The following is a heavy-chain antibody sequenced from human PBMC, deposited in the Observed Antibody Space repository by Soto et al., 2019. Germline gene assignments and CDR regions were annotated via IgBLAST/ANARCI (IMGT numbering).Heavy chain of an antibody. V-gene: IGHV1-69*13. CDR3: ARGFGGGSSNYPYGMDV. Sequence: SVKVSCKASGGTFSSYAIRWVRQAPGQGLEWMGGIIPIFGTANYAQKFQGRVTITADESTSTAYMELSSLRSEDTAVYYCARGFGGGSSNYPYGMDVWGQGTTVTVSS. CDR1: GGTFSSYA. D-gene: IGHD3-3*01. CDR2: IIPIFGTA. J-gene: IGHJ6*02.